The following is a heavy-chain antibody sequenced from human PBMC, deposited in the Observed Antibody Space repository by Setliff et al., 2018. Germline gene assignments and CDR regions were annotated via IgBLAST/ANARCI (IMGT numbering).Heavy chain of an antibody. D-gene: IGHD1-20*01. CDR2: FRPSGKT. Sequence: SETLSLTCAVSGSAISSGHYWGWIRQPPGKGLEWIGSFRPSGKTYYNPSLNSRVTISVDTSKKQFSLKVTSVTAADTAVYYCARDRGSNNSPEDFDYWGLGTLVTVSS. V-gene: IGHV4-38-2*02. CDR1: GSAISSGHY. CDR3: ARDRGSNNSPEDFDY. J-gene: IGHJ4*02.